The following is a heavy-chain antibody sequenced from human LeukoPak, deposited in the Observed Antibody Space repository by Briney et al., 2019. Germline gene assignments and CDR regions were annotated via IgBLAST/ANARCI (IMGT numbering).Heavy chain of an antibody. CDR1: GFTFSNYL. CDR2: IKQDGSEK. V-gene: IGHV3-7*01. J-gene: IGHJ4*02. Sequence: AGGSLRLSCAASGFTFSNYLMSWVRQAPGKGLAWVANIKQDGSEKYYVDSVKGRFTISRDNANNSLYLQMNSLRAEDTAVYFCARAFDFWSGYYTGNLNIWYFDYWGQGTLVTVSS. D-gene: IGHD3-3*01. CDR3: ARAFDFWSGYYTGNLNIWYFDY.